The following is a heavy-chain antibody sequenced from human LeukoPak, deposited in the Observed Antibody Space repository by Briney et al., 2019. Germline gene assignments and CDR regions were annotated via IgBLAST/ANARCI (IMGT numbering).Heavy chain of an antibody. CDR3: AKVAKYYYGPETYYFFEQ. J-gene: IGHJ4*02. Sequence: GGSLRLSCAASGFTFDDYAMHWVRQAPGKGLEWVSGISWNSGSIGYADSVKGRFTISRDYAKNSLYLQMNSLRVEDTAVYYCAKVAKYYYGPETYYFFEQWGQGTPITASS. CDR1: GFTFDDYA. CDR2: ISWNSGSI. V-gene: IGHV3-9*01. D-gene: IGHD3-10*01.